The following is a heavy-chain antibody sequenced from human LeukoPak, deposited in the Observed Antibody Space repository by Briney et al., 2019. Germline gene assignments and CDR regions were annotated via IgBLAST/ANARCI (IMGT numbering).Heavy chain of an antibody. D-gene: IGHD3-10*01. V-gene: IGHV3-23*01. CDR2: ISGSGGST. J-gene: IGHJ4*02. CDR3: AKGKGRFGELSFFDY. CDR1: GFTFSSYA. Sequence: PGGSLRLSCAASGFTFSSYAMSWVRQAPGKGLEWVLAISGSGGSTYYADSVKGRFTISRDNSKNTLYLQMNSLRAEDTAVYYCAKGKGRFGELSFFDYWGQGTLVTVSS.